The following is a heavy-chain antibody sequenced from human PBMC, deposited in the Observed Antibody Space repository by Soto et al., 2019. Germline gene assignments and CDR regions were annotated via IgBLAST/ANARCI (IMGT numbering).Heavy chain of an antibody. Sequence: SETLSLTCTVSGGSISSSSYYWGWIHQPPGKGLEWIGSIYYSGSTYYNPSLKRRFSISVDTSKNQFSLQLSSVTVADTAVYYCARDFKRYSGPPGPIEYWGLGTLVTVSS. CDR1: GGSISSSSYY. CDR2: IYYSGST. J-gene: IGHJ4*02. V-gene: IGHV4-39*07. D-gene: IGHD5-12*01. CDR3: ARDFKRYSGPPGPIEY.